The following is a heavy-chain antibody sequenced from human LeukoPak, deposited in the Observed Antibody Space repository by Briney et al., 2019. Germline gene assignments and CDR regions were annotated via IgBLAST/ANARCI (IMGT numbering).Heavy chain of an antibody. V-gene: IGHV1-2*02. D-gene: IGHD2-2*01. CDR2: INPNSGGT. CDR3: ARVGEYCSSTSCHDY. CDR1: GDTFTGDY. Sequence: ASLKVPCKASGDTFTGDYMHCVRQAPGPGLEWMGWINPNSGGTNYAQTFQGRVTMTRDTSLSTAYMELSRMRSDGTAVYYCARVGEYCSSTSCHDYWGQGTLVTVSS. J-gene: IGHJ4*02.